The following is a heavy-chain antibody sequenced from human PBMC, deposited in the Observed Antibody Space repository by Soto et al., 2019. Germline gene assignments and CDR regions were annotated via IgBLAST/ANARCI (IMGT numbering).Heavy chain of an antibody. J-gene: IGHJ4*02. CDR3: ARDRYSGYDSQDY. Sequence: GSLRLSCAASGFTFISYSMNWVRQAPGKGLEWVSSISSSSSYIYYADSVKGRFTISRDNAKNSLYLQMNSLRAEDTAVYYWARDRYSGYDSQDYWGQGTLVTVAS. CDR1: GFTFISYS. V-gene: IGHV3-21*01. D-gene: IGHD5-12*01. CDR2: ISSSSSYI.